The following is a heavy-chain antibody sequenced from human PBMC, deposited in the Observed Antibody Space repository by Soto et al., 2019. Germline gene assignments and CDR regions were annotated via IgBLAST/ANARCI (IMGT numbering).Heavy chain of an antibody. V-gene: IGHV4-34*01. CDR1: GGSFY. CDR2: IRHSGST. J-gene: IGHJ6*02. Sequence: QVQLQQWGAGLLKPSETLSLNCAVYGGSFYWTWIRQPPGKGLEWIGEIRHSGSTNYNPSLKSRVSISIERSKSQVSLRGYSVPPADTAVYYCARGGGDYTYAVDVWGQGTPVTVSS. CDR3: ARGGGDYTYAVDV. D-gene: IGHD4-17*01.